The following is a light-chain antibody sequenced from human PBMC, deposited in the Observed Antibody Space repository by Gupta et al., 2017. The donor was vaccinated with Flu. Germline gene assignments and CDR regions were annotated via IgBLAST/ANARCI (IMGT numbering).Light chain of an antibody. CDR2: CAN. CDR3: KCQELDSQLPEYS. V-gene: IGKV3-20*01. Sequence: EIVLTQSPVTLSLSPGERATLSCRASQNMNINHIAWYQQRNGQAPRLRLYCANNRATGITDRFMSTWCGVDFTLNITRLEPEECAVYFCKCQELDSQLPEYSFGQGTKVEIK. CDR1: QNMNINH. J-gene: IGKJ2*03.